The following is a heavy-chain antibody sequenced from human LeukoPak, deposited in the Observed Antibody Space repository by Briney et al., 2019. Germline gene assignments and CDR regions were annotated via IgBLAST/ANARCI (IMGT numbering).Heavy chain of an antibody. CDR3: ASAFSYGSGSYFDYYYYMDV. V-gene: IGHV1-2*06. Sequence: ASVKVSCKASGYTFTGYYMHWVRQAPGQGLEWMGRINPNSGGTNYAQKFQGRVTMTRDTSISTAYMELSRLRSDDTAVYYCASAFSYGSGSYFDYYYYMDVWGKGTTVTASS. CDR2: INPNSGGT. CDR1: GYTFTGYY. D-gene: IGHD3-10*01. J-gene: IGHJ6*03.